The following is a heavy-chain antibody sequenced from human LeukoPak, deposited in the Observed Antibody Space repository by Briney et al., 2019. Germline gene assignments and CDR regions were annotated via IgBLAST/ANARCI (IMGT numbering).Heavy chain of an antibody. CDR1: GYTFTCYY. Sequence: GASVKVSCKASGYTFTCYYMHWVRQAPGQGLEWMGWINPNSGGTNYAQKFQGRVTMTRDTSISTAYMELSRLRSDDTAVYYCARGTEDSSGWFLFTYYYYMDVWGKGTTVTVSS. D-gene: IGHD6-19*01. CDR3: ARGTEDSSGWFLFTYYYYMDV. V-gene: IGHV1-2*02. CDR2: INPNSGGT. J-gene: IGHJ6*03.